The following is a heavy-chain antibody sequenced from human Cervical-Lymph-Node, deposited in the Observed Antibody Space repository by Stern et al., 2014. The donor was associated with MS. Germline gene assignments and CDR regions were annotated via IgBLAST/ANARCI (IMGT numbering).Heavy chain of an antibody. V-gene: IGHV3-48*02. Sequence: EVQLVESGGGLVQPGGSLKLSCAASGFAFGGYSMNWVSQAPGPGLEWVSHISSSGPTIYIADSVKGRFTVSRDNSNNSLFLQINSLRDEDTAVYYCARVVFGLDVWGPGTTVIVSS. D-gene: IGHD2-8*02. CDR2: ISSSGPTI. CDR3: ARVVFGLDV. J-gene: IGHJ6*02. CDR1: GFAFGGYS.